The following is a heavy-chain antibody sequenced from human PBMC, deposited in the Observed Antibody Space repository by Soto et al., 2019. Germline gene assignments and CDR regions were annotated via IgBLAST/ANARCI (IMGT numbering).Heavy chain of an antibody. D-gene: IGHD2-8*01. CDR3: ARSGYCTNGVCYTPFDY. J-gene: IGHJ4*02. CDR1: GGSISSGNYY. Sequence: VSGGSISSGNYYWGWIRQPQEKGLEWIGSVSYSGSTHYNPSLKSRVTISVDTSKNQFSLKLSSVTAADTAVYYCARSGYCTNGVCYTPFDYWGQGTLVTVSS. V-gene: IGHV4-39*07. CDR2: VSYSGST.